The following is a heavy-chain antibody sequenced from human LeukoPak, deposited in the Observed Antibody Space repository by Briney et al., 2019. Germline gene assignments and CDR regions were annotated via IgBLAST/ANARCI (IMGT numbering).Heavy chain of an antibody. CDR1: GFSSSSYG. V-gene: IGHV3-33*01. CDR2: ISYDGKNI. J-gene: IGHJ4*02. Sequence: GGSLRLSCAASGFSSSSYGLHWVRQAPGKGLEWVSAISYDGKNIHYADSVKGRFTISRDNSRNTVYLQMNSLRVEDTAVYYCARTYSRESGYDFVFHYWGQGTRVTVSS. D-gene: IGHD5-12*01. CDR3: ARTYSRESGYDFVFHY.